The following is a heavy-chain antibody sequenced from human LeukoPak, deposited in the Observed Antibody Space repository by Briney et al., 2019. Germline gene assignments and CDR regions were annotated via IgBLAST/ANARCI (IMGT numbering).Heavy chain of an antibody. D-gene: IGHD3-10*01. CDR3: ARHGITMVRGVILLYGMDV. CDR2: IYPGDSDT. CDR1: GYSFTSYW. Sequence: GESLKISCKGSGYSFTSYWIGWGRRMPGKGLEWMGIIYPGDSDTRYSPSFQGQVTISADRSISTAYLQWSSLKASDTAMYYCARHGITMVRGVILLYGMDVWGQGTTVTVSS. V-gene: IGHV5-51*01. J-gene: IGHJ6*02.